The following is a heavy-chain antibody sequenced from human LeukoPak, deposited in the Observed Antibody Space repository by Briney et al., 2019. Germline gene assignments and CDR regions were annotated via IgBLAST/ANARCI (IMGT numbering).Heavy chain of an antibody. CDR2: VNGDGSST. D-gene: IGHD6-13*01. V-gene: IGHV3-74*01. Sequence: GGSLRLSCAASGLTFSDYYMSWIRQAPGKGLVWVSRVNGDGSSTNYADSVKGRFTISRDNAKNTLYLQMNSLRAEDTAVYYCARDGIAAVDFDYWGQGILVTVSS. CDR1: GLTFSDYY. CDR3: ARDGIAAVDFDY. J-gene: IGHJ4*02.